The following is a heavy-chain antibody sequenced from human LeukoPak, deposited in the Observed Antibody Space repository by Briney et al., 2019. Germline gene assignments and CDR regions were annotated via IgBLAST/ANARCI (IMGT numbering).Heavy chain of an antibody. CDR1: GGSISSGGYY. D-gene: IGHD6-13*01. CDR2: IYYSGST. V-gene: IGHV4-31*03. CDR3: ARVRSRHSSSWFSQSPNWFDP. J-gene: IGHJ5*02. Sequence: SETLSLTCTVSGGSISSGGYYWSWIRQHPGKGLEWIGYIYYSGSTYYNPSLKSRVTISVDTSKNQFSLKLSSVTAADTAVYYCARVRSRHSSSWFSQSPNWFDPWGQGTLVTVSS.